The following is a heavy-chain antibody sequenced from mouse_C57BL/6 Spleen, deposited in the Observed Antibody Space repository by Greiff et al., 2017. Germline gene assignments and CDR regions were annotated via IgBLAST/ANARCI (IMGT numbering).Heavy chain of an antibody. CDR3: AGNYYGSTWFAD. J-gene: IGHJ3*01. D-gene: IGHD1-1*01. V-gene: IGHV1-64*01. CDR2: IHPNSGST. CDR1: GYTFTSYW. Sequence: VQLQQPGAELVKPGASVKLSCKASGYTFTSYWMHWVKQRPGQGLEWIGMIHPNSGSTNYNEKFKSKATLTVDKSSSTASMQLSSLTSEDSAVYYCAGNYYGSTWFADWGQGTLVTVSA.